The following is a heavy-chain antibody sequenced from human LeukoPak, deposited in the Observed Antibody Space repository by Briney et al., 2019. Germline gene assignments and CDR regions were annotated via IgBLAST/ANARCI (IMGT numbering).Heavy chain of an antibody. J-gene: IGHJ4*02. Sequence: GGSLRLSCAASGFTFSSYAMHWVRQAPGKGLEWVANIKQDGSEKYYVDSVKGRFTISRDNAKNSLYLQMNSLRAEDTAVYYCARDNGGRYSYGDYWGQGTLVTVSS. D-gene: IGHD5-18*01. CDR1: GFTFSSYA. CDR3: ARDNGGRYSYGDY. CDR2: IKQDGSEK. V-gene: IGHV3-7*01.